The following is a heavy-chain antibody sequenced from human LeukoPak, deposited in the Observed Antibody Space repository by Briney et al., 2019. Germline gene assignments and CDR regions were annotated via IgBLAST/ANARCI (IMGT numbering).Heavy chain of an antibody. Sequence: PSETLSLTCTVSGGSISSSSYYWGWIRQPPGKGLEWIGSIYYTGSTYYNPSLKSRVTISVDTSKNHFSLRLSSVTAADTAVYYCARVRGSGSYAWFDPWGQGILVTVSS. V-gene: IGHV4-39*02. J-gene: IGHJ5*02. CDR1: GGSISSSSYY. CDR3: ARVRGSGSYAWFDP. D-gene: IGHD3-10*01. CDR2: IYYTGST.